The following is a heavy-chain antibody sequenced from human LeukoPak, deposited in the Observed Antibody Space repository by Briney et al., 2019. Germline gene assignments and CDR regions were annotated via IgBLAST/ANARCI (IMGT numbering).Heavy chain of an antibody. D-gene: IGHD6-19*01. J-gene: IGHJ4*02. CDR1: GFTFSSYA. CDR2: ISGSGGST. CDR3: AMDIWSSGWSKYSDY. Sequence: GGSLRLSCAASGFTFSSYAMSWVRQAPGKGLEWVSTISGSGGSTYYADSVKGRFTISRDNSKNTPYLQMNSLRAEDTAVYYCAMDIWSSGWSKYSDYWGQGTLVTVSS. V-gene: IGHV3-23*01.